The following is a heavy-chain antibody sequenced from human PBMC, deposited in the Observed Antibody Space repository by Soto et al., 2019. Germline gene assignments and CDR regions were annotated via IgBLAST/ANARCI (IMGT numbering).Heavy chain of an antibody. CDR2: IYYSGST. J-gene: IGHJ4*02. D-gene: IGHD3-9*01. Sequence: SETLSLTCTVSGGSISSYYWSWIRQPPGKGLEWIGYIYYSGSTNYNPSLKSRVTISVDTSKNQFSLKLSSVIAADTAVYYCARGLRYFDWLLNYWGQGTLVTVSS. CDR1: GGSISSYY. V-gene: IGHV4-59*01. CDR3: ARGLRYFDWLLNY.